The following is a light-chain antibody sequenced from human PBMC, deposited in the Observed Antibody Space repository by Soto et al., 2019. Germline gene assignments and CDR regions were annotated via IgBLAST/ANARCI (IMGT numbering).Light chain of an antibody. Sequence: EIVLTQSPATLSLSPGERATLSCRASQSVSSYLAWYQQKPGQAHRLLIYDAYNRATGIPARFSGSGSGTDFTLTIRSLEPEDFAVYYCKQRSNWPITVGQGTRLEI. CDR2: DAY. CDR1: QSVSSY. CDR3: KQRSNWPIT. V-gene: IGKV3-11*01. J-gene: IGKJ5*01.